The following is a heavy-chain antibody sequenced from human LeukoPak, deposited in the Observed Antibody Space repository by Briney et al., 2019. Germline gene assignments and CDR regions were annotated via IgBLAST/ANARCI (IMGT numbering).Heavy chain of an antibody. CDR2: IIPIFGTA. J-gene: IGHJ5*02. D-gene: IGHD3-3*01. CDR3: ARVGGIYDFRSRHYNWFDP. CDR1: GGTFSSYA. V-gene: IGHV1-69*05. Sequence: ASVKVSCKASGGTFSSYAISWVRQAPGQGLEWMGGIIPIFGTANYAQKFQGRVTITTDESTSTAYMELSSLRSEDTAVYYCARVGGIYDFRSRHYNWFDPWGQGTLVTVSS.